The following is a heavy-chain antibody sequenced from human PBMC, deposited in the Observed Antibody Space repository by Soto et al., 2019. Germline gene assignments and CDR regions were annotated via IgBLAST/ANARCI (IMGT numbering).Heavy chain of an antibody. CDR3: ARDPSKYSSSSWNWAP. V-gene: IGHV1-69*12. J-gene: IGHJ5*02. CDR1: GGTFSSYA. CDR2: IIPIFGTA. D-gene: IGHD6-6*01. Sequence: QVQLVQSGAEVKKPGSSVKVSCKASGGTFSSYAISWVRQAPGQGLEWMGGIIPIFGTANYAQKFQGRVTITADESTGTAYMELSSLRSEDTAVYYCARDPSKYSSSSWNWAPWGQGTLVTVSS.